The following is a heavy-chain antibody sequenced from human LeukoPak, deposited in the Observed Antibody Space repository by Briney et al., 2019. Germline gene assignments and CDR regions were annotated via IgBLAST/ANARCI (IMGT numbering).Heavy chain of an antibody. J-gene: IGHJ4*02. CDR2: IIPILGIA. V-gene: IGHV1-69*04. D-gene: IGHD3-10*01. Sequence: SVKVSCKASGCTFSSYAISWVRQAPGQGLEWMGRIIPILGIANYAQKLQGRVTITADKSTSTAYVELSSLRSEDTAVYYCARGYGSGSYFFDYWGQGTLVTVSS. CDR1: GCTFSSYA. CDR3: ARGYGSGSYFFDY.